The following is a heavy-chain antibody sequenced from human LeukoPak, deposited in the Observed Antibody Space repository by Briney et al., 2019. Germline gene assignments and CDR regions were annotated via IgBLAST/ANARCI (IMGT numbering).Heavy chain of an antibody. CDR2: ISTYNGYS. CDR3: AKNSSGGYSDY. Sequence: ASVKVSCKTSGYTFTSSGITWVRQAPGQGLEWMGWISTYNGYSKYAQNLQGRVTMTADTSTSTAYMELSSLRADDTDVYYCAKNSSGGYSDYWGHGTLVTVSS. J-gene: IGHJ4*01. V-gene: IGHV1-18*01. D-gene: IGHD6-19*01. CDR1: GYTFTSSG.